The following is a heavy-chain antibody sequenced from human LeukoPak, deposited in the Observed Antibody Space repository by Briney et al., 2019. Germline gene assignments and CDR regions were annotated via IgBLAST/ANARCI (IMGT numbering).Heavy chain of an antibody. CDR3: ARGGVFCSSSTCPLNWLDP. V-gene: IGHV1-18*01. D-gene: IGHD2-2*01. CDR2: ISAYNGNT. J-gene: IGHJ5*02. CDR1: GDTFTNFG. Sequence: ASVKVSCKASGDTFTNFGITWVRQAPGQGLEWMGWISAYNGNTKYAQKVQGRVTMTTDTSTSTAYMELRSLRSDDTAVYYCARGGVFCSSSTCPLNWLDPWGQGTLVTVSS.